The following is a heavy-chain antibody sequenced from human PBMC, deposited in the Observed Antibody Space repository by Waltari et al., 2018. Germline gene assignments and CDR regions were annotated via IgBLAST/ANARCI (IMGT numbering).Heavy chain of an antibody. J-gene: IGHJ6*02. CDR2: INHSGST. D-gene: IGHD6-19*01. V-gene: IGHV4-34*01. Sequence: QVQLQQWGAELLKPSETLSLTCAVYGGSFSGYYWSWIRQPPRTGLEWIGEINHSGSTNYNPSLKSRVTISVDTSKNQFSLKLSSVTAADTAVYYCARGKIAVALILDYYYGMDVWGQGTTVTVSS. CDR1: GGSFSGYY. CDR3: ARGKIAVALILDYYYGMDV.